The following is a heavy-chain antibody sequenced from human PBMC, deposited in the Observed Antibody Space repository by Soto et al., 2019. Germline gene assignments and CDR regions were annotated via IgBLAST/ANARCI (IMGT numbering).Heavy chain of an antibody. Sequence: SETLSLTCTVSGGSISSYYWSWIRQPPGKGLEWIGYIYYSGSTNYNPSLKSRVTISVDTSKNQFSLELSSVTAADTAVYYCARRYGYSFDYWGQGTLVTVSS. J-gene: IGHJ4*02. D-gene: IGHD1-1*01. CDR1: GGSISSYY. V-gene: IGHV4-59*08. CDR2: IYYSGST. CDR3: ARRYGYSFDY.